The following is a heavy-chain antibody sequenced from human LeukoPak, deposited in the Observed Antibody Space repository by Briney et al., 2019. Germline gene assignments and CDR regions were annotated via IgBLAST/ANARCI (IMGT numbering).Heavy chain of an antibody. CDR3: ARVYYSNSYDYWYFDL. CDR1: GGSISSYY. J-gene: IGHJ2*01. CDR2: IFYRGGA. Sequence: PSETLSLTCTVSGGSISSYYWSWIRQPPGKGLEWIVYIFYRGGANYNPSLKSRVTISVDTSKNQFSLKLTSVTAADTAVYYCARVYYSNSYDYWYFDLWGRGTLVTVSS. V-gene: IGHV4-59*01. D-gene: IGHD6-13*01.